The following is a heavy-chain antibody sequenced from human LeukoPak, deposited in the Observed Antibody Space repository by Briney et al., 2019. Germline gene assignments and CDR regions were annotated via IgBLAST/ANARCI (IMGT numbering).Heavy chain of an antibody. D-gene: IGHD3-22*01. CDR1: GFTFSDYY. V-gene: IGHV3-11*01. J-gene: IGHJ4*02. Sequence: GGSLRLSCAASGFTFSDYYMSWIRQAPGKGLEWVSYISSSGSTIYYADSVKGRFTISRDNSKDTLYLQMSSVRVDDTAVCYCARDRGRYYDSRGFYWGYYFDSWGQGILVTVST. CDR2: ISSSGSTI. CDR3: ARDRGRYYDSRGFYWGYYFDS.